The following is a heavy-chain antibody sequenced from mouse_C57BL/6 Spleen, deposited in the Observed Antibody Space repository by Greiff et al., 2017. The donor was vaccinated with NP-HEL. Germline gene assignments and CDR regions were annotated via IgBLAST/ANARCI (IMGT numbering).Heavy chain of an antibody. CDR2: ILPGSGST. J-gene: IGHJ2*01. CDR3: ARSGYSNLYYFDY. CDR1: GYTFTGYW. V-gene: IGHV1-9*01. Sequence: QVQLQQSGAELMKPGASVKLSCKATGYTFTGYWIEWVKQRPGHGLAWIGEILPGSGSTNYNGKFKGKATFTADTSSNPAYMQLSSLTTEDSAIYYCARSGYSNLYYFDYWGQGTTLTVSS. D-gene: IGHD2-5*01.